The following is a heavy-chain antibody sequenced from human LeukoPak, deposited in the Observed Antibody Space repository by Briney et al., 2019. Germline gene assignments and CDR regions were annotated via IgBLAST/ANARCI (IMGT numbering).Heavy chain of an antibody. D-gene: IGHD3-16*01. J-gene: IGHJ4*02. V-gene: IGHV4-39*07. CDR1: GVSINSGNSH. CDR2: INHSGST. Sequence: PSETLSLTCTVSGVSINSGNSHWTWIRQPPGKGLEWIEEINHSGSTNYNPSLKSRVTISVDTSKNQFSLKLSSVTAADTAVYYCARGRGGSDGGWDFDYWGQGTLVTVSS. CDR3: ARGRGGSDGGWDFDY.